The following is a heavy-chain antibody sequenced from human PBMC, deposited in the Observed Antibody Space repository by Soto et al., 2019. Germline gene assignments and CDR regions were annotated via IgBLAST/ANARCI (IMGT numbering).Heavy chain of an antibody. CDR1: GFTFSSYA. CDR3: ARPGGDEVVTASHFDY. D-gene: IGHD2-21*02. V-gene: IGHV3-30-3*01. J-gene: IGHJ4*02. CDR2: ISYDGSNK. Sequence: QVQLVESGGGVVQPGRSLRLSCAASGFTFSSYAMHWVRQAPGKGLEWVAVISYDGSNKYYADSVKVRCTISRDNSKNTLYLQMNSLRAEDTAVYYCARPGGDEVVTASHFDYWGQGTLVTVSS.